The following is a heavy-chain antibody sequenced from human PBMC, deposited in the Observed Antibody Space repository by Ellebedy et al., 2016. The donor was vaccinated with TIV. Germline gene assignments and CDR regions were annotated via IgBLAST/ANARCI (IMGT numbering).Heavy chain of an antibody. CDR3: ARVRSVYYYMDV. CDR1: GFTFSSYW. D-gene: IGHD2-8*01. J-gene: IGHJ6*03. CDR2: TNTDESST. V-gene: IGHV3-74*01. Sequence: GESLKISCAASGFTFSSYWMHWVRQVPGKGLVWVSRTNTDESSTSYADSVKGRFTISRDNAKNSLYLHMNSLRAEDTDVYYSARVRSVYYYMDVWGKGTTVTVSS.